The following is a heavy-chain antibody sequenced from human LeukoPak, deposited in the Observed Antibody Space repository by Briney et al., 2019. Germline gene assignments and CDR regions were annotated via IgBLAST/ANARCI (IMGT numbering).Heavy chain of an antibody. Sequence: ASVKVSCKASGYTFTSYDINWVRQATGQGLEWMGWMNPNSGNTGYAQKFQGRVTMTRNTSISTAYMELSSLRSEDTAVYYCARSRGGRITGTNNWFDPWGQGTLVTVSS. D-gene: IGHD1-20*01. J-gene: IGHJ5*02. CDR3: ARSRGGRITGTNNWFDP. CDR1: GYTFTSYD. CDR2: MNPNSGNT. V-gene: IGHV1-8*01.